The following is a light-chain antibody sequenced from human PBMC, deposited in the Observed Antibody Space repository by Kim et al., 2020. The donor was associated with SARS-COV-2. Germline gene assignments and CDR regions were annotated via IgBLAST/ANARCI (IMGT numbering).Light chain of an antibody. CDR1: QDIGLY. V-gene: IGKV3-11*01. J-gene: IGKJ4*01. CDR2: EAS. Sequence: EIVLTQSQDPLSLSPGDRATLSCSASQDIGLYLAWYQHKPGQAPTLLIYEASNRAVGVPFRFRGSGSGTDFTLTISSLEPKDFAVYYWHQRSNWPPLTFGDGTKVYIK. CDR3: HQRSNWPPLT.